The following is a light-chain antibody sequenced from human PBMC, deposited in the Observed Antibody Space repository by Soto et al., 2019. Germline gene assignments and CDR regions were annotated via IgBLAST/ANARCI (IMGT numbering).Light chain of an antibody. CDR1: QSVSAN. Sequence: IVMTQSPATLSVSPGERATLSCRASQSVSANLAWYQQKPGQAPRLLIYGASTRATGIPARFSGSGSGTEFTLTISSLQSEDFAVYYCQQYSNWPTFGQGTKVEIK. CDR2: GAS. CDR3: QQYSNWPT. V-gene: IGKV3-15*01. J-gene: IGKJ1*01.